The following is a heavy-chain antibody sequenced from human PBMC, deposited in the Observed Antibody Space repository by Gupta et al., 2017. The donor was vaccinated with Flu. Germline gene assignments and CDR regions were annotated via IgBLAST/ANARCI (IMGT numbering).Heavy chain of an antibody. Sequence: QVQLVQSGAEVQNPGASVRVSCKTSGYSFSDYGLHWVRQAPGQALEWMEGISVYNGNTDYEQKFQGRVTMTTDTSTTTAYMELARLTSDDTAVYYCARIMGATGGFDFWGRGALVTVSS. V-gene: IGHV1-18*01. J-gene: IGHJ4*02. D-gene: IGHD3-16*01. CDR1: GYSFSDYG. CDR3: ARIMGATGGFDF. CDR2: ISVYNGNT.